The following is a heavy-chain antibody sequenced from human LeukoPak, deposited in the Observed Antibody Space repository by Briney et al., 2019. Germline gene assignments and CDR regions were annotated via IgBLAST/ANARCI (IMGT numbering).Heavy chain of an antibody. V-gene: IGHV1-24*01. Sequence: ASVKVSCKVSGYTLTELSMHWVRQAPGKGLEWMGGFDPEDGETIYAQKFQGRVTMTEDTSTDTAYMELSSLRSEDTAVYYCATDRPLYSVSYYYFDYWGQGTLVTVSS. CDR2: FDPEDGET. J-gene: IGHJ4*02. CDR3: ATDRPLYSVSYYYFDY. CDR1: GYTLTELS. D-gene: IGHD1-26*01.